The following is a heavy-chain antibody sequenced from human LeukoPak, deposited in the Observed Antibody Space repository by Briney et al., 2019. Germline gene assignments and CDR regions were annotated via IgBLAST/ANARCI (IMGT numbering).Heavy chain of an antibody. J-gene: IGHJ4*02. Sequence: QKSGPTLVKPSETLSLTCTVSGGSISSSSYYWGWIRQPPGKGLEWIGSIYYSGSTYYNPSLKSRVTISVDTSKNQFSLKLSSVTAADTAVYYPVMVGNFDYWGQGTLVTVSS. V-gene: IGHV4-39*01. CDR2: IYYSGST. CDR3: VMVGNFDY. D-gene: IGHD1-26*01. CDR1: GGSISSSSYY.